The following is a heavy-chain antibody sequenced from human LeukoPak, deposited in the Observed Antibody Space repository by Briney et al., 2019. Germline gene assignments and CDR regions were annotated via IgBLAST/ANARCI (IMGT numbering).Heavy chain of an antibody. D-gene: IGHD6-19*01. V-gene: IGHV1-2*02. Sequence: ASVKVSCKASGYTFTGYYMHWVRQAPGQGLGWMGWINPNSGGTNYAQKFQGRVTMTRDTSISTAYMELSRLRSDDTAVYYCARARDDQQWLVEFAFDIWGQGTMVTVSS. CDR3: ARARDDQQWLVEFAFDI. CDR1: GYTFTGYY. CDR2: INPNSGGT. J-gene: IGHJ3*02.